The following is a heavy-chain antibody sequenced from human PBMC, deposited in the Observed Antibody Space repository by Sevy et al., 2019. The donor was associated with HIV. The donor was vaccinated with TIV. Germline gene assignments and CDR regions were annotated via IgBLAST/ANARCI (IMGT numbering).Heavy chain of an antibody. CDR2: ISAYYGNT. D-gene: IGHD4-4*01. J-gene: IGHJ6*02. Sequence: ASVKVSCKASGYTFTTNGISWVRQAPGQGLEWMGWISAYYGNTNYAQKLQGRVTLTTDTSTATAYMELRSLRSDDTVVYYCARDRDYMLDVWGQGTAVTVSS. CDR1: GYTFTTNG. CDR3: ARDRDYMLDV. V-gene: IGHV1-18*01.